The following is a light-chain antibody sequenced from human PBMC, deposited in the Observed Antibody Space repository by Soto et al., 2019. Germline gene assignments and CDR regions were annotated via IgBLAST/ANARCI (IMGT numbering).Light chain of an antibody. J-gene: IGLJ1*01. CDR2: DNN. V-gene: IGLV1-44*01. CDR3: AAWDDSLNGYV. Sequence: QSVLTQPPSASGTPGQRVTISCSGSSSNIGSNTVNWYHQLPGTAPKLLVYDNNQRPSGVPDRFSGSKSGTSASLAISGLQSEDEADYVCAAWDDSLNGYVFGTGTKLTVL. CDR1: SSNIGSNT.